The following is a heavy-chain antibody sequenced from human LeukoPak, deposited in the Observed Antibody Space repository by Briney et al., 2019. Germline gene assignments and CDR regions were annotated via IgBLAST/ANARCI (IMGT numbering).Heavy chain of an antibody. CDR2: IHFSGST. D-gene: IGHD3-10*01. CDR3: ARGRRYYYGSGSYPMPGWFDP. J-gene: IGHJ5*02. CDR1: GGSISSYY. V-gene: IGHV4-59*12. Sequence: SETLSLTRTVSGGSISSYYWSWIRQPPGKGLEWIGYIHFSGSTNYNPSLKSRVTVSDDKSKNQFSLKLSSVTAADTAVYYCARGRRYYYGSGSYPMPGWFDPWGQGTLVTVPS.